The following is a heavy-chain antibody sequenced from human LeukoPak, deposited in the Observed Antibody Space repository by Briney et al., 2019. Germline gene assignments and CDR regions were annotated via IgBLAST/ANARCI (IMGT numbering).Heavy chain of an antibody. J-gene: IGHJ6*03. V-gene: IGHV4-59*01. D-gene: IGHD6-6*01. CDR3: ARVVGGSSGYYYYYYMDV. Sequence: PSETLSLTCTVSGGSISSYYWSWIRQPPGKGLEWIGYIYYSGSTNYNPSLKSRVTISVDTSKNQFSLKLSSVTAADTAVYYCARVVGGSSGYYYYYYMDVWGKGTTVTDSS. CDR2: IYYSGST. CDR1: GGSISSYY.